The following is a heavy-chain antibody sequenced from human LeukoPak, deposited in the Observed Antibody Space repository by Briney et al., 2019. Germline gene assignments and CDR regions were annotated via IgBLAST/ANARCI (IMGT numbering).Heavy chain of an antibody. CDR1: GGSISSGSYY. V-gene: IGHV4-61*02. Sequence: SQTLSLTCTVSGGSISSGSYYWSWIRQPAGKGLEWIGRIYTSGSTNYNPSLKSRVTISVDTSKNQSSLKLISVTAADTAVYYCTVTADEYGYYYGMDVWGQGTTVTVSS. D-gene: IGHD2-21*02. J-gene: IGHJ6*02. CDR2: IYTSGST. CDR3: TVTADEYGYYYGMDV.